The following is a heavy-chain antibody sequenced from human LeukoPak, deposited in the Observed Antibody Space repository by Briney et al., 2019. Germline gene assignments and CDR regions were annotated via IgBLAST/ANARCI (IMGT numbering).Heavy chain of an antibody. V-gene: IGHV3-11*04. CDR1: GFTFSDYY. Sequence: PGGSLRLSCAASGFTFSDYYMSWIRQAPGKGLEWVSYISSSGSTIYYADSVKGRFTISRDNAKNSLYLQMNNLRVEDTAVYFCAREVAYCGSSCSTTAFDIWGQGTMVTVSS. CDR2: ISSSGSTI. D-gene: IGHD2-2*01. CDR3: AREVAYCGSSCSTTAFDI. J-gene: IGHJ3*02.